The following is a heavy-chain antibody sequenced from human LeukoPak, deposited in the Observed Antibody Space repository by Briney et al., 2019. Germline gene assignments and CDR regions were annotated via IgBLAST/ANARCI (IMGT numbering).Heavy chain of an antibody. CDR1: GFTFSSYS. Sequence: GGSLRLSCAASGFTFSSYSMNWVRQAPGKGLEWVSSITSSGRYIYYADSVKGRFTISRDNSENSLCLQMDSLTAEDTAVYYCVRAGKTFDYWGQGTLVTVSS. CDR2: ITSSGRYI. V-gene: IGHV3-21*01. J-gene: IGHJ4*02. CDR3: VRAGKTFDY.